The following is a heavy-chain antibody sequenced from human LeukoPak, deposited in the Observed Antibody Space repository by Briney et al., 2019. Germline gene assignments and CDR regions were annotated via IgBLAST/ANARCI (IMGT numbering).Heavy chain of an antibody. CDR2: ISSSSSYI. CDR3: ARAIGSSWYGYYYYMDV. CDR1: GFTFSSYS. V-gene: IGHV3-21*01. Sequence: GGSLRLSCAASGFTFSSYSMNWVRQAPGKGLEWVSSISSSSSYIYYADSVKGRFTISRDNAKNSLYLQMNSLRAEDTAVYYCARAIGSSWYGYYYYMDVWGKGTTVTVSS. D-gene: IGHD6-13*01. J-gene: IGHJ6*03.